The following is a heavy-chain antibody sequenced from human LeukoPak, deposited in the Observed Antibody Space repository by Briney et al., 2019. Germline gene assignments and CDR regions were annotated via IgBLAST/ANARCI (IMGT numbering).Heavy chain of an antibody. D-gene: IGHD3-22*01. CDR1: GGSFSGYY. Sequence: PSETLSLTCAVYGGSFSGYYWSWIRQPPGKGLEWIGEINHSGSTNYNPSRKSRVTISVDTSKNQFSLKLSSVTAADTAVYYCARGSLVATYYYDSSGYYYGSVDYWGQGTLVTVSS. CDR3: ARGSLVATYYYDSSGYYYGSVDY. CDR2: INHSGST. J-gene: IGHJ4*02. V-gene: IGHV4-34*01.